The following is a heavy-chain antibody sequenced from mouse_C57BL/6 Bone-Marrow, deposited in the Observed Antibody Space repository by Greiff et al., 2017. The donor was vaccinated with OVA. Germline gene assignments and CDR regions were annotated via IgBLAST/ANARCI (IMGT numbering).Heavy chain of an antibody. CDR1: GYTFTSYG. Sequence: QVHVKQSGAELARPGASVKLSCKASGYTFTSYGISWVKQRTGQGLAWIGEIYPRSGNTYYNEQIKGKATLTADKSSSTAYMELRSLTSEDAAVYFCARFRDYYGSRYFDVWGTGTTVTVSS. V-gene: IGHV1-81*01. CDR3: ARFRDYYGSRYFDV. D-gene: IGHD1-1*01. J-gene: IGHJ1*03. CDR2: IYPRSGNT.